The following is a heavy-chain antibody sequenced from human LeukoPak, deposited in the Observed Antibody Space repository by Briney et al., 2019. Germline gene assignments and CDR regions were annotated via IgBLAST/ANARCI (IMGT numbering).Heavy chain of an antibody. CDR1: GFPFSSYG. CDR3: AKDPPAYYYDSSGYLDY. V-gene: IGHV3-30*18. CDR2: ISYDGSNK. D-gene: IGHD3-22*01. Sequence: GALRLSCAASGFPFSSYGMHWVRQAPGKGLEWVAVISYDGSNKYYADSVKGRFTISGDNSKNTLYLQMNSLRAEDTAVYYCAKDPPAYYYDSSGYLDYWGQGTLVTVSS. J-gene: IGHJ4*02.